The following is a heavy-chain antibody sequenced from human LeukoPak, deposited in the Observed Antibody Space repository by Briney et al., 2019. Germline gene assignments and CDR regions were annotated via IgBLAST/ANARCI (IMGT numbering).Heavy chain of an antibody. CDR2: IHHNERT. Sequence: PSETLSLTCSLSGASFSNDYWSWGRQPPGEGLERIGHIHHNERTNYKPSRKSQITMSIDTSQNPFSLKLTSVTAADTAVYYCARASEGIGYFDPWGRGTLVPVSS. CDR3: ARASEGIGYFDP. D-gene: IGHD3-16*01. J-gene: IGHJ4*02. CDR1: GASFSNDY. V-gene: IGHV4-59*01.